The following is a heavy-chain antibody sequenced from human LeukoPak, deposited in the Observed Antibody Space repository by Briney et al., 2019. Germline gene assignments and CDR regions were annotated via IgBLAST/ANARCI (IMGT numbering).Heavy chain of an antibody. Sequence: GGSLRLSCAASGFTFSSYAMNWVRQAPGKGLQWVSGISNGGDSPHYADSVKGRFTISRDNSKNTLFLQMNSLRAEDTAVYYCVKEVVATIPPLWGQGTLVTVSS. D-gene: IGHD5-12*01. J-gene: IGHJ4*02. CDR3: VKEVVATIPPL. CDR1: GFTFSSYA. V-gene: IGHV3-23*01. CDR2: ISNGGDSP.